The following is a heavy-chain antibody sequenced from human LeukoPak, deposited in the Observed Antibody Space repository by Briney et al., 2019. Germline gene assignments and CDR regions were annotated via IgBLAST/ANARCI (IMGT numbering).Heavy chain of an antibody. J-gene: IGHJ4*02. CDR1: GFTFSSYS. CDR3: ASSHGAGGLRTPRFYYFDY. D-gene: IGHD4-17*01. Sequence: GGSLRLSCAASGFTFSSYSMNWVRQAPGKGLEWVSSISSSSSYIYYADSVKGRFTISRDNAKNSLYLQMNSLRAEDTAVYYCASSHGAGGLRTPRFYYFDYWGQGTLVTVSS. V-gene: IGHV3-21*01. CDR2: ISSSSSYI.